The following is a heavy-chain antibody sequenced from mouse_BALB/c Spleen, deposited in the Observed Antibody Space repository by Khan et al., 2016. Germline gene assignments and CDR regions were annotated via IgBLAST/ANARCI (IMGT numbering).Heavy chain of an antibody. CDR1: GFDFSRYW. V-gene: IGHV4-1*02. CDR3: ARAGYDGYLAY. CDR2: INPDSSTI. J-gene: IGHJ3*01. Sequence: EVKLLESGGGLVQPGGSLKLSCAASGFDFSRYWMSWVRQAPGKGLEWIGEINPDSSTINYTPSLKDKLIISSDNAKHTLYLQMSKVRSEDTALYYCARAGYDGYLAYWGQGTLVTVSA. D-gene: IGHD2-10*02.